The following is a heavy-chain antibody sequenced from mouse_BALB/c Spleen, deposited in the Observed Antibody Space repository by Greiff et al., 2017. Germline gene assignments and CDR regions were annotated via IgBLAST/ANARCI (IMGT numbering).Heavy chain of an antibody. V-gene: IGHV5-12-1*01. Sequence: EVNLVESGGGLVKPGGSLKLSCAASGFAFSSYDMSWVRQTPEKRLEWVAYISSGGGSTYYPDTVKGRFTISRDNAKNTLYLQMSSLKSEDTAMYYCARHALYGNYDYWGQGTTLTVSS. CDR2: ISSGGGST. D-gene: IGHD2-1*01. CDR3: ARHALYGNYDY. CDR1: GFAFSSYD. J-gene: IGHJ2*01.